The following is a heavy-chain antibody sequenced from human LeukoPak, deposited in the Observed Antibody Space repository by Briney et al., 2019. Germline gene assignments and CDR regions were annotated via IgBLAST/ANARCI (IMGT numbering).Heavy chain of an antibody. J-gene: IGHJ4*02. CDR1: GFTFSSYS. D-gene: IGHD6-25*01. V-gene: IGHV3-21*01. CDR3: ARLGSQGGVAALDY. CDR2: ISSSNSYI. Sequence: PGGSLRLSCAASGFTFSSYSMNWVRQAPGKGLEWVSSISSSNSYIYYADSVKGRFTISRDNAKNSLYLQMNSLRAEDTAVYYCARLGSQGGVAALDYWGQGTLVTVSS.